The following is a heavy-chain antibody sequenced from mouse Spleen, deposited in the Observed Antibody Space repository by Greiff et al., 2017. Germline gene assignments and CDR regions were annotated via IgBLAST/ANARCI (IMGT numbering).Heavy chain of an antibody. D-gene: IGHD2-2*01. CDR1: GFTFSSYG. CDR2: ISSGGSYT. Sequence: EVQLVESGGDLVKPGGSLKLSCAASGFTFSSYGMSWVRQTPDKRLEWVATISSGGSYTYYPDSVKGRFTISRDNAKNTLYLQMSSLKSEDTAMYYCARRGYDEGFAYWGQGTLVTVSA. CDR3: ARRGYDEGFAY. J-gene: IGHJ3*01. V-gene: IGHV5-6*01.